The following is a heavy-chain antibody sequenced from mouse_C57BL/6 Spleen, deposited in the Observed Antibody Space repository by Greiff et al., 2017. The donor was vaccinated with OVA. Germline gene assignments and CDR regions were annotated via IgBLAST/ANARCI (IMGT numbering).Heavy chain of an antibody. D-gene: IGHD1-1*01. CDR1: GYAFTNYL. Sequence: QVQLQQSGAELVRTGTSVKVSCKASGYAFTNYLIEWVKQRPGQGLEWIGVINPGSGGTNYNEKFKGKATLTADKSSSTAYMQLSSLTSEDSAVYFCARRTTVVPFDYWGQGTTLTVSS. J-gene: IGHJ2*01. CDR3: ARRTTVVPFDY. CDR2: INPGSGGT. V-gene: IGHV1-54*01.